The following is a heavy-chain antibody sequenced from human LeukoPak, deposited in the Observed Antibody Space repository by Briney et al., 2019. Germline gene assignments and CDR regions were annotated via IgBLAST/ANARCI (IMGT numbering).Heavy chain of an antibody. Sequence: PSETLSLTCTVSGGSVSSGSYYWSWIRQPPGKGLEWIGHIYYSGTTNYNPSLKSRVTISVDMSKNQFSLKLSSMTAADTAVYYCARSVSGYDYYFDYWGQGTLVTVSS. CDR2: IYYSGTT. D-gene: IGHD5-12*01. V-gene: IGHV4-61*01. J-gene: IGHJ4*02. CDR3: ARSVSGYDYYFDY. CDR1: GGSVSSGSYY.